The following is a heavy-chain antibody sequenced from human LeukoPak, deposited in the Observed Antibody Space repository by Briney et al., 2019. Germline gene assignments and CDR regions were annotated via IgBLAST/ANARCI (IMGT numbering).Heavy chain of an antibody. D-gene: IGHD3-10*01. CDR3: ARHRGTGFDP. V-gene: IGHV4-59*08. Sequence: SETLSLTCTVSGGSISSYYWSWIRQPPGKGLEWIAYIYYSGTTKYNPSLRSRVTISVDTSKNQFSLNLNSVTAADTTVYYCARHRGTGFDPWGQGTLVTVSS. CDR2: IYYSGTT. CDR1: GGSISSYY. J-gene: IGHJ5*02.